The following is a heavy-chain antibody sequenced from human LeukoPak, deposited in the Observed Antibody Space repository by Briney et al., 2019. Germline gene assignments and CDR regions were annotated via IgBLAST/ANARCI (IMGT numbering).Heavy chain of an antibody. J-gene: IGHJ4*02. V-gene: IGHV6-1*01. CDR1: GDSVSSNSAS. CDR3: ARGPLGFFYY. D-gene: IGHD3-16*01. CDR2: TYYRSKWYN. Sequence: SQTLSLTCVISGDSVSSNSASWNWIRQSPSRGLEWLGRTYYRSKWYNDYAESVKSRITIKPDTSKNQFSLQLNSVAPEDTAVYYCARGPLGFFYYWGQGILVTVSS.